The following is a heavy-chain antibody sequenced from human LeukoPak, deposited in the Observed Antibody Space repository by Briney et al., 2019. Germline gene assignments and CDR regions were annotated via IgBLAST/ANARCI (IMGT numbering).Heavy chain of an antibody. J-gene: IGHJ4*02. CDR3: ARDKIVGATHFDY. V-gene: IGHV3-7*01. Sequence: PGGSLRLSCAASGFTFSSYGMHWVRQAPGKGLEWVANIKQDGGEIYYVDSVKGRFTVSRDNAKNSLYLQMNSLTAEDTAVYYCARDKIVGATHFDYWGQGTLVTVSS. D-gene: IGHD1-26*01. CDR1: GFTFSSYG. CDR2: IKQDGGEI.